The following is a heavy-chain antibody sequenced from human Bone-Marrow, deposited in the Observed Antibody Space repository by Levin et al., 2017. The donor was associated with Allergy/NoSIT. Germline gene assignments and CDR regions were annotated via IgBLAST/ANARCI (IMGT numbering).Heavy chain of an antibody. D-gene: IGHD3-3*01. J-gene: IGHJ4*02. CDR2: ISGSGGST. V-gene: IGHV3-23*01. Sequence: GESLKISCAASGFTFSSYAMSWVRQAPGKGLEWVSAISGSGGSTYYADSVKGRFTISRDNSKNTLYLQMNSLRAEDTAVYYCARRADFREIDYWGQGTLVTVSS. CDR3: ARRADFREIDY. CDR1: GFTFSSYA.